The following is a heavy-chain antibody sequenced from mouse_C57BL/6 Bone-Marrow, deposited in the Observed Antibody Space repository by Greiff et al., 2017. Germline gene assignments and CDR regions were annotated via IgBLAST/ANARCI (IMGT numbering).Heavy chain of an antibody. CDR3: ARLAMVTTGFAY. D-gene: IGHD2-2*01. Sequence: VQLQQSGAELARPGASVKLSCKASGYTFTSYGISWVKQRTGQGLEWIGEIYPRSGNTYYNEKFKGKATLTADKSSSTAYMELRSLTSEDSAVYFCARLAMVTTGFAYWGQGTLVTGSA. V-gene: IGHV1-81*01. J-gene: IGHJ3*01. CDR1: GYTFTSYG. CDR2: IYPRSGNT.